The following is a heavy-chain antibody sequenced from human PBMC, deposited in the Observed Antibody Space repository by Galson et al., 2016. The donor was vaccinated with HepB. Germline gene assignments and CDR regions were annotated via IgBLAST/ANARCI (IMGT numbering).Heavy chain of an antibody. Sequence: SLRLSCAASGFTVSSSYMSWVRQAPGKGPEWVSTFGDGGDIYYADSVKGRFTISRDNGRNTLYLQMNSLRAEDTGVYYCARDQTRRGPTTFDNWGQGTLVTVSS. CDR3: ARDQTRRGPTTFDN. J-gene: IGHJ4*02. CDR1: GFTVSSSY. CDR2: FGDGGDI. V-gene: IGHV3-53*01. D-gene: IGHD1-26*01.